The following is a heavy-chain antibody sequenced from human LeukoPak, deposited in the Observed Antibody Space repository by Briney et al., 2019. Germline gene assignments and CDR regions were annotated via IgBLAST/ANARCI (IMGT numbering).Heavy chain of an antibody. J-gene: IGHJ6*02. D-gene: IGHD3-10*01. V-gene: IGHV3-21*01. CDR3: ARHTGPYYSSGSYGLDV. CDR2: ISITGTSI. CDR1: GFTFSAYN. Sequence: GGSLRLSCAASGFTFSAYNMNWVRQAPGKGLEWVSSISITGTSIYYAESSKGRFTISRDNAKNSLYLQMNSLRAEDTAVYYCARHTGPYYSSGSYGLDVWGQGTTVIVPS.